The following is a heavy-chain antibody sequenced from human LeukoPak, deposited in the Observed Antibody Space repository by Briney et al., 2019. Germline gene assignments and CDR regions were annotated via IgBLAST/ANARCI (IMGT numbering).Heavy chain of an antibody. J-gene: IGHJ5*02. CDR3: ARGPDKFDP. CDR2: IIPILGIA. Sequence: GASVKVSCKASGGTFSSYAISWVRQAPGQGLEWMGRIIPILGIANYAQKFQGRVTITADKSTSAAYMELSSLRSEDTAVYYCARGPDKFDPGGQGTLVTVSS. D-gene: IGHD1-14*01. V-gene: IGHV1-69*04. CDR1: GGTFSSYA.